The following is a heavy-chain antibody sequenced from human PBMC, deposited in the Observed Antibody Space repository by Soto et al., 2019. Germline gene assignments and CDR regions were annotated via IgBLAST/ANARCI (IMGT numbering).Heavy chain of an antibody. J-gene: IGHJ6*02. D-gene: IGHD1-26*01. CDR2: ISSSSNSI. CDR3: ARDLPPARWVGRMDL. V-gene: IGHV3-48*02. CDR1: VFTFSSHS. Sequence: VGSVRLSCAASVFTFSSHSMNWVRQSPGKGLEWVSYISSSSNSIYYADSVKGRFTISRDNAKNSLFLQMNSLRDEDTAVYYCARDLPPARWVGRMDLWGQGTKVPVXS.